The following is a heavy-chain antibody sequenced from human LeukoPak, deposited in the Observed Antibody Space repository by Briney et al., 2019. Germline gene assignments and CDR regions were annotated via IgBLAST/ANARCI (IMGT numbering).Heavy chain of an antibody. CDR1: GGSISSSSYY. Sequence: PSETLSLTCTVSGGSISSSSYYWGWIRHPPGKGLEWIGSIYYSGNTYCNPSLKSRVTISVDTSKNQFSLKLSSVTAADTAVYYCARLGKTTVTTSRAFDIWGQGTMVIVSS. D-gene: IGHD4-17*01. J-gene: IGHJ3*02. V-gene: IGHV4-39*01. CDR3: ARLGKTTVTTSRAFDI. CDR2: IYYSGNT.